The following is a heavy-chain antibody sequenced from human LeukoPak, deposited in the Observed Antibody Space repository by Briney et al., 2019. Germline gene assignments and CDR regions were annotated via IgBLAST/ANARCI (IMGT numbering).Heavy chain of an antibody. J-gene: IGHJ4*02. V-gene: IGHV3-7*01. Sequence: GGSRRLSCAASGVTFSRYWMSWVRQAPGKGMEWVANIKQDGSGKYYVDSVKGRFTISRDNAKNSLYLQMNSLRAEDTAVYYCARIPWAEGNSFDYWGQGTLVTVSS. CDR2: IKQDGSGK. D-gene: IGHD3-16*01. CDR1: GVTFSRYW. CDR3: ARIPWAEGNSFDY.